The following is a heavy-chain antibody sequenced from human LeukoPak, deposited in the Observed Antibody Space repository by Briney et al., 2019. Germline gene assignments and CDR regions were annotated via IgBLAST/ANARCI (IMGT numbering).Heavy chain of an antibody. J-gene: IGHJ5*02. Sequence: SSETLSLTCTLSGGSISSYYWSWIRQPPGKGLEWIGYIYTSGSTNYNPSLKSRVTISVDTSKNQFTLKLSSVTAADTAVYYCARHGDYNWFDPWGQGTLVTVSS. CDR3: ARHGDYNWFDP. CDR1: GGSISSYY. CDR2: IYTSGST. V-gene: IGHV4-4*09. D-gene: IGHD4-17*01.